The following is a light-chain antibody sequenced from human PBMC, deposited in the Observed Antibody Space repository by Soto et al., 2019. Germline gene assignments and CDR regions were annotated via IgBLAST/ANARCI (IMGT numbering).Light chain of an antibody. CDR3: QQFGSSFS. CDR1: QSISSSY. CDR2: GAS. V-gene: IGKV3-20*01. Sequence: EIVLTQSPGTLSLSPGERATLSCRASQSISSSYLVWYQQKPGQAPRLLIYGASSRATGIPDRFSGSGSGTDFTLTIRRLEPEDLAVYYCQQFGSSFSFGGGTKVEIK. J-gene: IGKJ4*01.